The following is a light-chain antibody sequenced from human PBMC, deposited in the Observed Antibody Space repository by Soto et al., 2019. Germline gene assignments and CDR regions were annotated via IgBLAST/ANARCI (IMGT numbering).Light chain of an antibody. Sequence: AIRMTQSPSSFSASTGDRVTITCRASQGISSYLAWYQQKPGKAPKLLIYAASTLQSGVPSRFSGSGSGTDFTLTISCLQSEDFATYYCQQYYSYPPGFVGGTKVEIK. CDR1: QGISSY. J-gene: IGKJ4*01. CDR3: QQYYSYPPG. V-gene: IGKV1-8*01. CDR2: AAS.